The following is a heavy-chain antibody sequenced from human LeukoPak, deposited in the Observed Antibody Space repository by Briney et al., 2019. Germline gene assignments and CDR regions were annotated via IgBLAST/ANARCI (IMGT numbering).Heavy chain of an antibody. J-gene: IGHJ6*02. CDR2: ISSSSSYI. CDR3: ARDGSAPYYDFWSGYGMDV. CDR1: GFTFSSYS. D-gene: IGHD3-3*01. V-gene: IGHV3-21*01. Sequence: KSGGSLRLSCAASGFTFSSYSMNWVRQAPGKGLEWVSSISSSSSYIYYADSVKGRFTISRDNAKNSLYLQMNSLRAEDTAVYYCARDGSAPYYDFWSGYGMDVWGQGTTVTVSS.